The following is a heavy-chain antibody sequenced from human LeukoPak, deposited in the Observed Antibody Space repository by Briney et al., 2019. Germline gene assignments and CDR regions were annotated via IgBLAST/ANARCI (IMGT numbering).Heavy chain of an antibody. CDR2: VYHSGST. Sequence: SETLSLTCAVSGGSISSSYWWSWVRQPPGKGLEWIGEVYHSGSTNYNPSLKSRVTISVDKSKNQFSLKLSSVTAADTAVYYCATQQQLVHNWFDPWGQGTLVTVSS. V-gene: IGHV4-4*02. D-gene: IGHD6-13*01. CDR1: GGSISSSYW. J-gene: IGHJ5*02. CDR3: ATQQQLVHNWFDP.